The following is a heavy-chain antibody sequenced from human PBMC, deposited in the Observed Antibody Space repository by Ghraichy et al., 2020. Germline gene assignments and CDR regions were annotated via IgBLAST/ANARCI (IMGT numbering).Heavy chain of an antibody. J-gene: IGHJ4*02. D-gene: IGHD3-22*01. CDR2: IYYGGRT. Sequence: SQTLSLTCTVSGGSIRSSTYSWGWIRQSPEKGLEWIGNIYYGGRTYYNPSLQSRVTMSVDTSKNQFSLNLSSVTAADTAVYYCARLAIEGRKFGFAYDPNFDSWGQGTLVTVSS. CDR1: GGSIRSSTYS. CDR3: ARLAIEGRKFGFAYDPNFDS. V-gene: IGHV4-39*01.